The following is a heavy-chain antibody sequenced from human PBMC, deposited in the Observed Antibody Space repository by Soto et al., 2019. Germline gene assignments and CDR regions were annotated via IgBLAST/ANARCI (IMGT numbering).Heavy chain of an antibody. V-gene: IGHV3-23*01. J-gene: IGHJ4*02. CDR3: AKAGLRLEDLSQRGPFDS. D-gene: IGHD3-16*02. CDR1: GFTFSHYA. Sequence: EVQMLESGGGLVQPGGSLRLSCVASGFTFSHYAVSWVRQAPGKGLECVSVISYGGGATYYADSVKGRFTISRDNTKNILYLQMQSLRAEDTAEYYCAKAGLRLEDLSQRGPFDSWGQGTLVTVSS. CDR2: ISYGGGAT.